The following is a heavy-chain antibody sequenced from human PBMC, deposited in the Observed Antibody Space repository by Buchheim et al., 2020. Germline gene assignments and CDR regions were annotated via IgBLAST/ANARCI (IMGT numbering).Heavy chain of an antibody. CDR1: GFTFSSYS. V-gene: IGHV3-21*01. D-gene: IGHD3-10*01. Sequence: EVQLVESGGGLVKPGGSLRPSCEASGFTFSSYSMNWVRQAPGKGLEWVLSISSSSSYIYYADSVKGRFTISRDNAKNSLYLQMNSLRAEDTAVYYCARGLWFGELLFDYWGQGTL. J-gene: IGHJ4*02. CDR2: ISSSSSYI. CDR3: ARGLWFGELLFDY.